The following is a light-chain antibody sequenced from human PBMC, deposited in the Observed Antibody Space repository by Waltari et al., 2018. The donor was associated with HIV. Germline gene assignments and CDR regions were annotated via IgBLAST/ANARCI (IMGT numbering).Light chain of an antibody. CDR2: GAS. Sequence: DIQLTQSPSFLSASVVDRVTLTCRASEGLSTYLAWYQQRPGKAPKLLIYGASTLQGGVPSRFSGSGSGTEFTLTISSLQPEDFATYYCQQLNSYPRAFGQGTKVEIK. CDR3: QQLNSYPRA. V-gene: IGKV1-9*01. J-gene: IGKJ1*01. CDR1: EGLSTY.